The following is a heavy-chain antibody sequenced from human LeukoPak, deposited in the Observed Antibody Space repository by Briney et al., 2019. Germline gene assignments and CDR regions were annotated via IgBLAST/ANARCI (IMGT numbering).Heavy chain of an antibody. CDR1: GFTFSSYW. CDR3: AREPHHLAFDI. J-gene: IGHJ3*02. CDR2: ISSSSSYI. Sequence: PGGSLRLSCAASGFTFSSYWMSWVRQAPGKGLEWVSSISSSSSYIYYADSVKGRFTISRDNAKNSLYLQMNSLRAEDTAVYYCAREPHHLAFDIWGQGTMVTVSS. V-gene: IGHV3-21*01.